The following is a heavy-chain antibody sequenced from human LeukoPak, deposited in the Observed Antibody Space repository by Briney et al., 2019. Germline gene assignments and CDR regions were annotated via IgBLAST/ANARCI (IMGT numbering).Heavy chain of an antibody. J-gene: IGHJ6*02. CDR2: ISVYNGNT. V-gene: IGHV1-18*01. D-gene: IGHD2-15*01. CDR3: ARGYCSGGRCYDILNYQYGMDV. Sequence: ASVKVSCKASGYTFTSYGISWVRQAPGQGPEWMGWISVYNGNTNYAQRLQGRVTMTTHASTSTAYMGLRSLRSDDTAVYYCARGYCSGGRCYDILNYQYGMDVWGQGTTVTVSS. CDR1: GYTFTSYG.